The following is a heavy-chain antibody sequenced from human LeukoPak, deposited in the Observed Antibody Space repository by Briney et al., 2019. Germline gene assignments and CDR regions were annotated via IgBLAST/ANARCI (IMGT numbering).Heavy chain of an antibody. J-gene: IGHJ4*02. V-gene: IGHV1-2*02. CDR3: ARQAYCGGDCYWGYVDY. Sequence: ASVKVSCKASGYTFTGYYMHWVRQAPGQGLEWMGWINPNSGGTNYAQKLQGRVTMTTDTSTSTAYMELRSLRSDDTAVYYCARQAYCGGDCYWGYVDYWGQGTLVTVSS. CDR2: INPNSGGT. D-gene: IGHD2-21*02. CDR1: GYTFTGYY.